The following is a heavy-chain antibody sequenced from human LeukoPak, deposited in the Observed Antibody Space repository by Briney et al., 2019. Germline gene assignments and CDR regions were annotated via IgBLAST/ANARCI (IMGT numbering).Heavy chain of an antibody. CDR2: IFYNGST. J-gene: IGHJ3*01. Sequence: SETLSLTCSVSGGSLNTYYWGWIRQPPGKGLAWIGYIFYNGSTKYNPSLQSRVTISVDTSKNQFSLKMRSVTATDTAVYYCARIRRGSGLLNAFDFWGHGTMVAVSS. CDR1: GGSLNTYY. D-gene: IGHD3/OR15-3a*01. CDR3: ARIRRGSGLLNAFDF. V-gene: IGHV4-59*08.